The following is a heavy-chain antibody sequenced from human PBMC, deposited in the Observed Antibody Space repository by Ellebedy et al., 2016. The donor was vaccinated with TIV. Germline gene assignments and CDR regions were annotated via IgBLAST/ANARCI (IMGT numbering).Heavy chain of an antibody. CDR2: IDPSDSYT. J-gene: IGHJ4*02. V-gene: IGHV5-10-1*01. D-gene: IGHD3-22*01. CDR3: ARSDSSGYEFDY. CDR1: GYSFITYW. Sequence: GESLKISCKGSGYSFITYWITWVRQMPGKGLEWMGRIDPSDSYTNYSPSFQGHVTISSDKSISTAYLQWSSLKASDTAMYYCARSDSSGYEFDYWGQGTLVTVSS.